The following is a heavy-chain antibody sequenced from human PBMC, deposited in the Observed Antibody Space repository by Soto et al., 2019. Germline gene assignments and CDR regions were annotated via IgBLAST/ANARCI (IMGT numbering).Heavy chain of an antibody. CDR2: ISSSSSTI. J-gene: IGHJ4*02. CDR1: GFTFSSYS. CDR3: ARDRLAVAGTGQLDY. V-gene: IGHV3-48*02. Sequence: VQLVESGGGLVQPGGSLRLSCAASGFTFSSYSMNWVRQAPGKGLEWVSYISSSSSTIYYADSVKGRFTISRDNAKNSLYLQMNSLRDEDTAVYYCARDRLAVAGTGQLDYWGQGTLVTVSS. D-gene: IGHD6-19*01.